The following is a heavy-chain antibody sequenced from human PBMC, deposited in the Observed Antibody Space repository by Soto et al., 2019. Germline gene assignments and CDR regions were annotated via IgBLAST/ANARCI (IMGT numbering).Heavy chain of an antibody. Sequence: EVQLVESGGGLVQPGGSLRLSCEASGSTLSSYSMNWARQPPGQGLEWVSYISSSSSTIYYADSVKGRFTISRDNAKNSLYLQMNSLRDEDTAVYYCARDNPRSSGWDVWGQGTTVTVSS. CDR1: GSTLSSYS. CDR2: ISSSSSTI. V-gene: IGHV3-48*02. J-gene: IGHJ6*02. CDR3: ARDNPRSSGWDV.